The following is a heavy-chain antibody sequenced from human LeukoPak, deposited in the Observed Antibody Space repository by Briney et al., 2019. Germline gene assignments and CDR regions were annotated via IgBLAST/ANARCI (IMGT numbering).Heavy chain of an antibody. D-gene: IGHD2-21*02. CDR3: ARDVVGGDTLDS. CDR2: IVEDGSQR. V-gene: IGHV3-7*01. CDR1: GFTFSSCW. J-gene: IGHJ4*02. Sequence: GGSLRLSCAASGFTFSSCWMTWVRQAPGKGLEWVASIVEDGSQRYYVDSVRGRFTISRDNAKNSLYLQMNSLDVEDTAVYYCARDVVGGDTLDSWGQGTLVTVSS.